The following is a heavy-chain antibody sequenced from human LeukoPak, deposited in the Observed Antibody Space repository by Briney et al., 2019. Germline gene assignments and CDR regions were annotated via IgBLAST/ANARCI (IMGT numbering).Heavy chain of an antibody. CDR3: ARRAGYSGSYSD. J-gene: IGHJ4*02. CDR1: GGSISSYY. CDR2: IYYSGST. V-gene: IGHV4-59*08. D-gene: IGHD1-26*01. Sequence: SETLSLTCTVSGGSISSYYWSWIRQPPGKGLEWIGYIYYSGSTNYNPSLKSRVTISVDTSKNQFSLKLNSVTAADTAVYYCARRAGYSGSYSDWGQGTLVTVSS.